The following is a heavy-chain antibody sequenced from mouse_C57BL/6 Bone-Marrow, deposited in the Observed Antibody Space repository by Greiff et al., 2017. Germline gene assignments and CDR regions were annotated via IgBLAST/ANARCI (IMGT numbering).Heavy chain of an antibody. J-gene: IGHJ1*01. Sequence: QVQLQQPGTELVKPGASVKLSCKASGYTFTSYWMHWVKQRPGQGLEWIGNINPSNGGTNYNEKFKSKATLTVDKSSSTAYMQLSSLTSEDSAVYYCARWRTCGYDYDDWYFDVWGRDHGHRLL. V-gene: IGHV1-53*01. CDR1: GYTFTSYW. CDR2: INPSNGGT. CDR3: ARWRTCGYDYDDWYFDV. D-gene: IGHD2-4*01.